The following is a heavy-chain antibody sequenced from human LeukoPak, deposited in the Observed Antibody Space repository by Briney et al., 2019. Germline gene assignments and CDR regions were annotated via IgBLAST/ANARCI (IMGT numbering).Heavy chain of an antibody. Sequence: GGSLRLSCAASGFTFSSYAMHWVRQAPGKGLEWVAVISDDGSKKYYADSVKVRFTISRDNSKNTLYVQMNNLRDEDTAVYYCERDQFDFWSGYTAGGFDYWGQGTLVTVSS. CDR2: ISDDGSKK. V-gene: IGHV3-30*04. J-gene: IGHJ4*02. D-gene: IGHD3-3*01. CDR3: ERDQFDFWSGYTAGGFDY. CDR1: GFTFSSYA.